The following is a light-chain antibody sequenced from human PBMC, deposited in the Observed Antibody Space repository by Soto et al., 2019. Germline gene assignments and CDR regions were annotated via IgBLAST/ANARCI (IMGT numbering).Light chain of an antibody. CDR1: QSVSSN. CDR2: DAS. J-gene: IGKJ5*01. Sequence: EIVMTQSPGTLSVSPGERATLSCRASQSVSSNLAWYQQKPGQAPRLLISDASTRATGIPARFSGSGSGTEFTLTISNLQSEDFAVYYCHQYNKWPPITFGQGTRLEIK. V-gene: IGKV3-15*01. CDR3: HQYNKWPPIT.